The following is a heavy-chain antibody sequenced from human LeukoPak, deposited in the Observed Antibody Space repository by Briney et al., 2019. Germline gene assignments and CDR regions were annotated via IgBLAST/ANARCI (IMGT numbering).Heavy chain of an antibody. D-gene: IGHD3-3*01. Sequence: SETLSLTCTVSGGSISSYYWSWIRQPPGKGLEWIGYIYYSGSTNYNPSLKSRVTISVDTSKNQFSLKLSSVTAADTAVYYCARGSGDFWSTPTFCYYMDVWGKGTTVTVSS. J-gene: IGHJ6*03. CDR1: GGSISSYY. V-gene: IGHV4-59*01. CDR3: ARGSGDFWSTPTFCYYMDV. CDR2: IYYSGST.